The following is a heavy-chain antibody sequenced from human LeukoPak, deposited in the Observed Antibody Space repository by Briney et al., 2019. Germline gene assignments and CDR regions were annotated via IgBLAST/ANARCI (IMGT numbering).Heavy chain of an antibody. D-gene: IGHD4-11*01. V-gene: IGHV1-2*02. J-gene: IGHJ4*02. CDR2: INPNSGCT. CDR3: ARVPTTVTPDY. Sequence: ASVKVSCKASGYTFTGYYMHWVRQAPGQGLEWMGWINPNSGCTNYAQKFQGRVTMTRDTSISTAYMELSRLRSDDTAVYYCARVPTTVTPDYWGQGTLVTVSS. CDR1: GYTFTGYY.